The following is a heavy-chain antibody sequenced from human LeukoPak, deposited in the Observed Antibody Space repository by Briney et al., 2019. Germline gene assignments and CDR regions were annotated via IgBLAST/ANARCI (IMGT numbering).Heavy chain of an antibody. CDR3: AREGLGNYYYYYGMDV. CDR1: GGSFSDYY. Sequence: PSETLSLTCAVYGGSFSDYYWSWIRQPPGKGLEWIGEINHSGSTNYNPSLKSRVTISVDTSKNQFSLKLSSVTAADTAVYYCAREGLGNYYYYYGMDVWGQGTTVTVSS. D-gene: IGHD4-23*01. J-gene: IGHJ6*02. CDR2: INHSGST. V-gene: IGHV4-34*01.